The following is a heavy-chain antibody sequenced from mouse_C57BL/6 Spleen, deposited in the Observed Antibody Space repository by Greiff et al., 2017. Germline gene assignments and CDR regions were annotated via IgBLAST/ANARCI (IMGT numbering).Heavy chain of an antibody. J-gene: IGHJ2*01. CDR2: IDPSDSYT. Sequence: VQLQQSGAELVMPGASVKLSCKASGYTFTSYWMHWVKQRPGQGLEWIGEIDPSDSYTNYNQKFKGKSTLTVDKSSSTAYMQLSSLTSEDSAVYYCARSYGSSQYYFDYWGQGTTLTVSS. V-gene: IGHV1-69*01. CDR1: GYTFTSYW. CDR3: ARSYGSSQYYFDY. D-gene: IGHD1-1*01.